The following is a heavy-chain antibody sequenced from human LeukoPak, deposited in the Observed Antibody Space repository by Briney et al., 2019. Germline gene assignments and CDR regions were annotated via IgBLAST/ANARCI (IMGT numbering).Heavy chain of an antibody. CDR2: INPSGGST. CDR1: GYTFTSYY. J-gene: IGHJ6*02. Sequence: GASVKVFCKASGYTFTSYYMHWVRQAPGQGLEWMGIINPSGGSTSYAQKFQGRVTMTRDTSTSTVYMELSSLRSEDTAVYYCARGGYSYDIHYYYGMDVWGQGTTVTVSS. CDR3: ARGGYSYDIHYYYGMDV. D-gene: IGHD5-18*01. V-gene: IGHV1-46*01.